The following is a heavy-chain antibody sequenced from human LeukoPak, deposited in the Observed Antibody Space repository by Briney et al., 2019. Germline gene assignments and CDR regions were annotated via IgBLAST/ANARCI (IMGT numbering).Heavy chain of an antibody. CDR1: GGSISSYY. CDR3: AGYGDYVVRAFDI. V-gene: IGHV4-4*07. J-gene: IGHJ3*02. Sequence: PSETLSLTCTVSGGSISSYYWSWIRQPXXXXXXXIGRIYTSGSTNYNPSLKSRVTMSVDTSKNQFSLKLSSVTAADTAVYYCAGYGDYVVRAFDIWGQGTMVTVSS. D-gene: IGHD4-17*01. CDR2: IYTSGST.